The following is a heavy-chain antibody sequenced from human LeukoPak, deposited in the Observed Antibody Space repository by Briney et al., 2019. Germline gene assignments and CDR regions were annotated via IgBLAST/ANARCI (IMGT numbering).Heavy chain of an antibody. CDR3: ARSGDSSGWYNWFDP. V-gene: IGHV1-2*02. D-gene: IGHD6-19*01. CDR2: INPNSGGT. J-gene: IGHJ5*02. CDR1: GYTFTGYY. Sequence: ASVKVSCKASGYTFTGYYMHWVRQAPGQGLEWMGWINPNSGGTNYAQKLQGRVTMTRDTSISTAYMELSRLRSDDTAVYYCARSGDSSGWYNWFDPWGQGTLVTVSS.